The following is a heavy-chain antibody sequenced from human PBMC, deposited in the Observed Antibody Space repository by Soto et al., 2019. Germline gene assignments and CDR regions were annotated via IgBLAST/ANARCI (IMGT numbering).Heavy chain of an antibody. D-gene: IGHD3-3*01. Sequence: AKVSSKAPGYTFTSYGINLGRQAPGQGLEWMGWISAYNGNTNYAQKLQGRVTMTTDTSTSTAYMELRSLRSDDTAVYYCARTGEWLFRDYWGQGTLVTVSS. CDR2: ISAYNGNT. V-gene: IGHV1-18*01. CDR3: ARTGEWLFRDY. CDR1: GYTFTSYG. J-gene: IGHJ4*02.